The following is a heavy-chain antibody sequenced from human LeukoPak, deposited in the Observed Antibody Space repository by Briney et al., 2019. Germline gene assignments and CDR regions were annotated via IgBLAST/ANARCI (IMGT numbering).Heavy chain of an antibody. V-gene: IGHV3-23*01. Sequence: GGSLRLSCAASGFTFSRYAMSWVRQAPGKGREWVSHISGHGSSTYYADSVKGRLTIYRDNSKATLYLQMNSLRAERTAVYYCASSTGYYYYYYMDVWGKGTTVTVSS. CDR1: GFTFSRYA. CDR3: ASSTGYYYYYYMDV. J-gene: IGHJ6*03. D-gene: IGHD6-19*01. CDR2: ISGHGSST.